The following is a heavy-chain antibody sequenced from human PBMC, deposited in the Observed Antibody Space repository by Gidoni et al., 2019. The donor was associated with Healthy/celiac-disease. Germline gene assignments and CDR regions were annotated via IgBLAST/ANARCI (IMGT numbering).Heavy chain of an antibody. CDR1: GFTFSSYS. J-gene: IGHJ4*02. CDR2: ISSSSSYI. Sequence: EVQLVESGGGLVKPGGSLRLSCAASGFTFSSYSMNWVRQAPGKGLEWVSSISSSSSYIYYADSVKGRFTISRDNAKNSLYLQMNSLRAEDTAVYYCARDRVKLELLSKIDYWGQGTLVTVSS. D-gene: IGHD1-7*01. V-gene: IGHV3-21*01. CDR3: ARDRVKLELLSKIDY.